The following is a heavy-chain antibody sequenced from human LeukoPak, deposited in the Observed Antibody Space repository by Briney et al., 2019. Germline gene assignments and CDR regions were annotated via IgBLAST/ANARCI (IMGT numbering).Heavy chain of an antibody. Sequence: PSETLSLTCSVSGDSISYFYWSWIRQAAGKGLEWIGRISGSGSTDYNASLKSRVTMSVDTSKNQLSLKLSSVTAADTAVYYCARMSSSPPDYWGQGTLVTVSS. CDR3: ARMSSSPPDY. CDR2: ISGSGST. J-gene: IGHJ4*02. V-gene: IGHV4-4*07. CDR1: GDSISYFY. D-gene: IGHD2-15*01.